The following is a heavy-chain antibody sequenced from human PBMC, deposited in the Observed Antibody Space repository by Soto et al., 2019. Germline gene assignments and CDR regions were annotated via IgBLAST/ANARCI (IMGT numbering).Heavy chain of an antibody. J-gene: IGHJ6*02. CDR1: GYTFSSYG. V-gene: IGHV1-18*01. Sequence: QGQLVQSGGEVKKPGASVKVSCKASGYTFSSYGISWVRQAPGQGLEWMGWISGYNGKTNDAQKVPDRVNMTTDTSTSTVYMELRSLRSDDTAVYYCAREGDVPYYYYGMDIWGQGTTVTVSS. CDR2: ISGYNGKT. CDR3: AREGDVPYYYYGMDI. D-gene: IGHD2-21*02.